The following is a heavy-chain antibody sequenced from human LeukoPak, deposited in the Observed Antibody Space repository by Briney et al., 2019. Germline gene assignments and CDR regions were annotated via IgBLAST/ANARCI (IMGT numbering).Heavy chain of an antibody. CDR2: IYHSGST. CDR3: ARVLSKRPYYGSGAGLDY. Sequence: SETLSLTCTVSGGSISSTSYYWGWIRQPPGEGLEWIGEIYHSGSTNYNPSLKSRVTISVDKSKNQFSLKLSSVTAADTAVYYCARVLSKRPYYGSGAGLDYWGQGTLVTVSS. V-gene: IGHV4-39*07. D-gene: IGHD3-10*01. J-gene: IGHJ4*02. CDR1: GGSISSTSYY.